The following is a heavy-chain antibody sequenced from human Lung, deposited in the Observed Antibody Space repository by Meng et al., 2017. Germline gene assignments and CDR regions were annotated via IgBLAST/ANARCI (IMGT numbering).Heavy chain of an antibody. V-gene: IGHV3-23*01. CDR3: ARGTRVSCTGVICYPFDF. J-gene: IGHJ4*02. CDR1: GLTFSSYA. D-gene: IGHD2-8*02. CDR2: TAATDGGT. Sequence: EVQLLESGGGLVQPGGSLRLSCAASGLTFSSYAMSLVRQAPEKGLEWVSATAATDGGTYHAASVRGRFTISRDNSKNTLSLQMNSLRADDTAIYYCARGTRVSCTGVICYPFDFWGQGTLVTVSS.